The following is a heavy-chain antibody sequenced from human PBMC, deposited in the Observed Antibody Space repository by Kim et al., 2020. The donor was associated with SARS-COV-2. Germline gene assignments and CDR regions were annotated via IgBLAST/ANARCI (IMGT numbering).Heavy chain of an antibody. CDR2: IWYDGSNK. Sequence: GGSLRLSCAASGFTFSSYGMHWVRQAPGKGLEWVAVIWYDGSNKYYADSVKGRFTISRDNSKNTLYLQMNSLRAEDTAVYYCAKEEVVAATQGSFQHWGQGTLVTVSS. V-gene: IGHV3-33*06. J-gene: IGHJ1*01. CDR3: AKEEVVAATQGSFQH. CDR1: GFTFSSYG. D-gene: IGHD2-15*01.